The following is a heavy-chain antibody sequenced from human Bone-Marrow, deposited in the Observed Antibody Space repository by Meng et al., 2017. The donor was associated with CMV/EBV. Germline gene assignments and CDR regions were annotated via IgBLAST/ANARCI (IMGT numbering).Heavy chain of an antibody. J-gene: IGHJ2*01. V-gene: IGHV3-66*02. CDR3: ARGGIAATPNGYFDL. CDR1: GFTVSSNY. CDR2: IYSGGST. Sequence: GESLKISCAASGFTVSSNYMSWVRQAPGKGLEWVSVIYSGGSTYYADSVKSRFTISRDNSKNTLYLQMNSLRAEDTAVYYCARGGIAATPNGYFDLWGRGTLVTVSS. D-gene: IGHD6-13*01.